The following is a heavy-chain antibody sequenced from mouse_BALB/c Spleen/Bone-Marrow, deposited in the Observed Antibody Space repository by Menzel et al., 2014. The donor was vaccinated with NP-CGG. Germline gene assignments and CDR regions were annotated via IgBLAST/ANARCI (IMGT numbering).Heavy chain of an antibody. CDR2: IDTANGNT. Sequence: EVQRVESGAELVKPGASVKLSCTASGFNIKDTYMHWVKQRPEQGLEWIGRIDTANGNTKYDPKFQGKATITIDTSSSAAYLQLRSLTSEDTAVYYCARYDYRYSWFAYWGQGTLVTVSA. CDR1: GFNIKDTY. J-gene: IGHJ3*01. D-gene: IGHD2-14*01. V-gene: IGHV14-3*02. CDR3: ARYDYRYSWFAY.